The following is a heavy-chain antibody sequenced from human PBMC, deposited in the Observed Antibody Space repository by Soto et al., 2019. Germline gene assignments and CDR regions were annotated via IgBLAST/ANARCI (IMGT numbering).Heavy chain of an antibody. V-gene: IGHV4-59*01. J-gene: IGHJ4*02. CDR1: GGSISSYY. CDR2: IYYSGST. D-gene: IGHD6-13*01. Sequence: PSETLSLTCTVSGGSISSYYWSWIRQPPGKGLEWIGYIYYSGSTNYNPSLKSRVTISVDTSKNQFSLKLSSVTAADTAVYYCARHREEYSSSWYWNYFDYWGQGTLVTVSS. CDR3: ARHREEYSSSWYWNYFDY.